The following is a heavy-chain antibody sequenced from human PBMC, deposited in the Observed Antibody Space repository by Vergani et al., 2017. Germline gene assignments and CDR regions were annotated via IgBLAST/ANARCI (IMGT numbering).Heavy chain of an antibody. D-gene: IGHD1-26*01. CDR2: IWYDGSNK. CDR3: ARDRVGANDY. V-gene: IGHV3-33*08. J-gene: IGHJ4*02. Sequence: VQLVESGGGLIQPGGSLRLSCAASGFTVSSNYMSWVRQAPGKGLEWVAVIWYDGSNKYYADSVKGRFTISRDNSKNTLYLQMNSLRAEDTAVYYCARDRVGANDYWGQGTLVTVSS. CDR1: GFTVSSNY.